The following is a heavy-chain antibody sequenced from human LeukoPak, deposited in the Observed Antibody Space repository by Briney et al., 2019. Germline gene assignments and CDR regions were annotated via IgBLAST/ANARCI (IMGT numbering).Heavy chain of an antibody. CDR3: AKERQTGDYFTSDY. V-gene: IGHV3-23*01. CDR2: INNRGSST. J-gene: IGHJ4*02. CDR1: GFTFSSYT. D-gene: IGHD4-17*01. Sequence: GGSLRLSCAASGFTFSSYTMSWVRQAPGEGLEWHSAINNRGSSTYYAGSVKDRFTISRDNSENTLYLQMNSLTVDDTAVYFCAKERQTGDYFTSDYWGQGTLVTVSS.